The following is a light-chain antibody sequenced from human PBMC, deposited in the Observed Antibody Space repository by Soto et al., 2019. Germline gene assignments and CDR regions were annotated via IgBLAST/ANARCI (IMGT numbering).Light chain of an antibody. Sequence: EIVMTQSPATLSVSPGERATLSCRASQSVSSNLAWYQQKPGQAPRLLIYDASNRATGIPARFSGSGSGTDFTLTISSLEPEDFAVYYCQQRWSFGGGTKVDI. CDR1: QSVSSN. V-gene: IGKV3-11*01. CDR2: DAS. CDR3: QQRWS. J-gene: IGKJ4*01.